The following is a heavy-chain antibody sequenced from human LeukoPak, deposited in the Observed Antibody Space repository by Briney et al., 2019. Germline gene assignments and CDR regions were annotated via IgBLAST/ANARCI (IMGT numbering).Heavy chain of an antibody. V-gene: IGHV3-66*02. D-gene: IGHD6-13*01. CDR1: GFTLSSNY. Sequence: GGSLRLSCAASGFTLSSNYMTWLRQAPGKGLEWVSLIYGADAAYYSESVRGRFMISRDNLKNTLFLQMNSLRVEDTAVYYCVTSTGQQFIPYDYWGQGTHVTVSS. CDR2: IYGADAA. CDR3: VTSTGQQFIPYDY. J-gene: IGHJ4*02.